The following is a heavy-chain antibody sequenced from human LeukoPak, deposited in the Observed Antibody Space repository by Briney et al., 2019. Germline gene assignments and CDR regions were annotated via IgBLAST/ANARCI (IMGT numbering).Heavy chain of an antibody. V-gene: IGHV1-8*03. D-gene: IGHD6-13*01. CDR3: ARALIAAAGRSFDH. CDR1: GYTFTSYD. Sequence: GASVKVSCKASGYTFTSYDINWVRQAPGQGLEWMGWMNPNSGNTGYAQKFQGRVTITRNTSISTAYMELSSLRSEDTAVYYCARALIAAAGRSFDHWGQGTLVTVSS. J-gene: IGHJ5*02. CDR2: MNPNSGNT.